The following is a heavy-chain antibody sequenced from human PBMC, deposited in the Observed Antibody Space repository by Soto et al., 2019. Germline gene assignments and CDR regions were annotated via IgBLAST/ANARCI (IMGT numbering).Heavy chain of an antibody. Sequence: PXETLSLPFTVSGDSINSAAYYWSWIRQHPGNVLEWIGYIYYRGDTYYNPSLNGRATISLDTSKNQFSLNLRSVTAADTAVYYCARETGYYGGYKWFDTWGQGTLVTVSS. CDR3: ARETGYYGGYKWFDT. J-gene: IGHJ5*02. CDR2: IYYRGDT. CDR1: GDSINSAAYY. V-gene: IGHV4-31*03. D-gene: IGHD3-9*01.